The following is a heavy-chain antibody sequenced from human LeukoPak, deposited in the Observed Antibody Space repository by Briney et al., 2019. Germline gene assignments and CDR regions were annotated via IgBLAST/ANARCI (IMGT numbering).Heavy chain of an antibody. D-gene: IGHD4-23*01. Sequence: PSQTLSLTCSVSGTXACNYILYSNWVRQQPGKCLQWLGYIYHTGDTFYNPSLKSPVTISLDTSQNQFSLKLTSVTGADTAMYYCGKVGGNSNSWGQGTLVTVSS. CDR2: IYHTGDT. CDR1: GTXACNYILY. J-gene: IGHJ5*02. CDR3: GKVGGNSNS. V-gene: IGHV4-31*01.